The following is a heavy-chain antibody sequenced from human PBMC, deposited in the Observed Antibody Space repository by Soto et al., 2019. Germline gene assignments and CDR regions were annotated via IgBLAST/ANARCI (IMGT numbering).Heavy chain of an antibody. CDR1: GFTFSSYA. J-gene: IGHJ4*02. CDR3: AKGLMNHYYGSGSYYSPMDY. Sequence: GGSLRLSCAASGFTFSSYAMSWVRQAPGKGLEWVSAISGSGGSTYYADSVKGRFTISRDNSKNTLYLQMNSLRAEDTAVYYCAKGLMNHYYGSGSYYSPMDYWGQGTLVTVSS. CDR2: ISGSGGST. V-gene: IGHV3-23*01. D-gene: IGHD3-10*01.